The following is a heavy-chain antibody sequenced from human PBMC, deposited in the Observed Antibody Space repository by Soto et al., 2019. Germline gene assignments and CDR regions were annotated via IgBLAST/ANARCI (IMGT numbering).Heavy chain of an antibody. J-gene: IGHJ5*02. Sequence: EVQLLESGGGLVQPGGSLRLSCAASGFTFSSYAMSWVRQAPGKGLDWVSTISGSGSGTYYADSVKGRFTISRDNSKNTLYLQMDRLRAEDTAVYFCTKDQVEGYYDTGGSQGSWGQGILVTVSS. CDR2: ISGSGSGT. CDR3: TKDQVEGYYDTGGSQGS. CDR1: GFTFSSYA. V-gene: IGHV3-23*01. D-gene: IGHD3-22*01.